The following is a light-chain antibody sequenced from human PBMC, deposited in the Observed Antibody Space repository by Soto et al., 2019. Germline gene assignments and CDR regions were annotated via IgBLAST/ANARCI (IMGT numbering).Light chain of an antibody. Sequence: EIVXTQSPXTLSLSPXERATLSCRASQSVSSTYLAWYQQKPGQAPRPLIYGASSRATGIPDRFSGSGSGTDFTLTISRLEPEDFAVYYCQQYGSSPPITFGQGTRLEI. CDR3: QQYGSSPPIT. V-gene: IGKV3-20*01. CDR1: QSVSSTY. J-gene: IGKJ5*01. CDR2: GAS.